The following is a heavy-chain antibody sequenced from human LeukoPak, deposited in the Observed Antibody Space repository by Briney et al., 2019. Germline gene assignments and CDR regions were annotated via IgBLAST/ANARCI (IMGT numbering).Heavy chain of an antibody. CDR1: GFTFSTYS. Sequence: QAGGCLRLSCAASGFTFSTYSMHWVRQAPGKGLERVALISYDGSNDYYADSVKGRFTISRDNSKSTLYLQMNSLRAEDTAVYYCARDHGYGSGIYIDVWGQGTMVTVSS. D-gene: IGHD3-10*01. CDR3: ARDHGYGSGIYIDV. CDR2: ISYDGSND. J-gene: IGHJ3*01. V-gene: IGHV3-30*04.